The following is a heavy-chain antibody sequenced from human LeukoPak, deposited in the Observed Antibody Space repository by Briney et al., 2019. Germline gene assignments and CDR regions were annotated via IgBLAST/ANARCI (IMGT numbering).Heavy chain of an antibody. V-gene: IGHV3-23*01. CDR1: GFPFTTYA. Sequence: GGSLRLSCAASGFPFTTYAMNWVRQAPGKGLEWVSAIRASDYSTYYADSVKGRFTISRDNSKNTLYLQMNSLRAEDTAVYYCATPPYNYGLVLDYWGQGTLVTVSS. J-gene: IGHJ4*02. D-gene: IGHD5-18*01. CDR2: IRASDYST. CDR3: ATPPYNYGLVLDY.